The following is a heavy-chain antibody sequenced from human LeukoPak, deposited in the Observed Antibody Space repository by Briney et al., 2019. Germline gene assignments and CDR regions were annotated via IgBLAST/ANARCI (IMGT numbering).Heavy chain of an antibody. Sequence: SETLSLTCSVSGDSISNGHYYWGWIRQPPGKGLEWLATISSRGSTFYNPSLESRVTISVDTSKNQISLNLSSVTASDTSLYYCARLNPLEHLFSFYFDSWGQGILATVSS. CDR1: GDSISNGHYY. J-gene: IGHJ4*02. CDR2: ISSRGST. D-gene: IGHD3-3*01. CDR3: ARLNPLEHLFSFYFDS. V-gene: IGHV4-39*01.